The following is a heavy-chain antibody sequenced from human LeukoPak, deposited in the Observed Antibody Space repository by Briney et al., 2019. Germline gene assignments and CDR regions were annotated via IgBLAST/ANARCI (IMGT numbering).Heavy chain of an antibody. V-gene: IGHV3-21*01. CDR2: ISSSISYI. CDR1: GFTFSIYI. J-gene: IGHJ6*02. D-gene: IGHD3-3*01. Sequence: GGSLRLSCAASGFTFSIYIMNWVRQAPGKGLEWVSSISSSISYIYYADSVKGRFTISRDNAKNSLYLQMNSLRAEDTAVYYCASNPDAYYDFWSGSGYYGMDVWGQGTTVTVSS. CDR3: ASNPDAYYDFWSGSGYYGMDV.